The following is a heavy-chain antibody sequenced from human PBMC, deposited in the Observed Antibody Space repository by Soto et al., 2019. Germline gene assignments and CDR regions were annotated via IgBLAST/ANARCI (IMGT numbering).Heavy chain of an antibody. D-gene: IGHD6-19*01. CDR1: GGTFRTYA. CDR2: IIPIFGTV. Sequence: QVQLLQSGAEVKKPGSSVRVSCEASGGTFRTYAISWVRQAPGQGLEWMGGIIPIFGTVNYAQKFQGRVKITAEESTTTVYMDLGSLRSEATAVYYCAKGAVAGTPTSYYYYGMDVWGQGTTVTVSS. V-gene: IGHV1-69*12. CDR3: AKGAVAGTPTSYYYYGMDV. J-gene: IGHJ6*02.